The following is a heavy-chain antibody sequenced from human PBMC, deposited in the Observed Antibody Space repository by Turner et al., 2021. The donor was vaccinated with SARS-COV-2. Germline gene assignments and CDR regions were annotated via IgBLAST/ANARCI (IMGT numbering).Heavy chain of an antibody. J-gene: IGHJ5*02. CDR1: GYTLTELS. CDR3: ATGYQLRVNWFDP. Sequence: QVQLGQSGAEVKKPGASVKVACKFSGYTLTELSMYWGRQATGKGLEWMVGFDPEDGETIYAQNCQGRVTMTEDTSTDTAYMELSSLRSEDTAVYFCATGYQLRVNWFDPWGQGTLVTVSS. D-gene: IGHD2-2*01. CDR2: FDPEDGET. V-gene: IGHV1-24*01.